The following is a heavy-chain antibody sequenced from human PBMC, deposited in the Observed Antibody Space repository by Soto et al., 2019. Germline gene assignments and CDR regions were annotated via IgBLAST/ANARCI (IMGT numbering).Heavy chain of an antibody. CDR2: IIPIFGTA. Sequence: QVQLVQSGAEVKKPGSSVKVSCKASGGTFSSYAISWVRQAPGQGLEWMGGIIPIFGTANYAQKFQGRVTITADESTSTAYIELSSLRSEDTAVYYCARGGEGWDYGDYDSNWFDPWGQGTLVTVSS. CDR1: GGTFSSYA. D-gene: IGHD4-17*01. CDR3: ARGGEGWDYGDYDSNWFDP. V-gene: IGHV1-69*01. J-gene: IGHJ5*02.